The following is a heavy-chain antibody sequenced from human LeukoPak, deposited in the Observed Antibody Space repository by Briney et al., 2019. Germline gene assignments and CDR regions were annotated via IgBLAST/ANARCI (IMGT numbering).Heavy chain of an antibody. CDR3: AKAGPDYYYYYMDV. D-gene: IGHD7-27*01. CDR2: IYSGGST. CDR1: EFSVGSNY. V-gene: IGHV3-66*01. J-gene: IGHJ6*03. Sequence: GGSLRLSCAASEFSVGSNYMTWVRQAPGKGLEWVSLIYSGGSTYYADSVKGRFTISRDNSKNTLYLQMNSLRAEDTAVYYCAKAGPDYYYYYMDVWGKGTTVTVSS.